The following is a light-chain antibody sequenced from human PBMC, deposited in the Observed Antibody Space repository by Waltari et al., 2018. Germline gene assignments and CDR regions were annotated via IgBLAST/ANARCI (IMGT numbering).Light chain of an antibody. CDR2: KAA. J-gene: IGKJ4*01. V-gene: IGKV1-5*03. CDR3: QEYDSLPVT. CDR1: QSVKNT. Sequence: DIQMTQSPSSLHASVGDTVAITCRASQSVKNTLAWYQQAPGKAPKVLIHKAARLESGAPSRFSGSGYGTEFTLTISSLQPDDFATYYCQEYDSLPVTFGGGTKVEI.